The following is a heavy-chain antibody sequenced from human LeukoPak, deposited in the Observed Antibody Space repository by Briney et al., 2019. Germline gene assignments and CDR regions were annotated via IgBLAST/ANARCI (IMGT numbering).Heavy chain of an antibody. CDR2: ISAYNGNT. CDR3: ARDVLVRGATGTIDY. V-gene: IGHV1-18*01. CDR1: GYTFTSCG. D-gene: IGHD3-10*01. J-gene: IGHJ4*02. Sequence: ASVKVSCKASGYTFTSCGISWVRQAPGQGLEWMGWISAYNGNTDYAQKLQGRVTMTTDTSTSTAYMELRSLRSDDTAVYYCARDVLVRGATGTIDYWGQGTLVTVSS.